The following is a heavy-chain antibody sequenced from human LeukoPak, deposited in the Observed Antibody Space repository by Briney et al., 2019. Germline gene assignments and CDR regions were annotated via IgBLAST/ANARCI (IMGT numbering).Heavy chain of an antibody. CDR3: ARVSWDIVVVPAALDY. CDR2: ISSSSSYI. CDR1: GFTFSSYS. D-gene: IGHD2-2*01. Sequence: GGSLRLSCAASGFTFSSYSMNWVPQAPAKGLEWVSSISSSSSYIYYADSVKGRFTISRDNAKNSLYLQMNSLRAEDTAVCYCARVSWDIVVVPAALDYLVQGSLVTGSS. V-gene: IGHV3-21*01. J-gene: IGHJ4*02.